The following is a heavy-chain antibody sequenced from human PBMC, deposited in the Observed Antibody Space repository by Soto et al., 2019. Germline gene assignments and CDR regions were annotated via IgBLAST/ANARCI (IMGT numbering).Heavy chain of an antibody. CDR2: INHSGST. Sequence: PSETLSLTCAVYGGSFSGYYWSWIRQPPGKGLEWIGEINHSGSTNYNPSLKSRVTISVDTSKNQFSLKLSSVTAADTAVYYCARGYYYGSGSYYKVGKTTGGPLIDYWGQGTLVTVST. D-gene: IGHD3-10*01. CDR1: GGSFSGYY. V-gene: IGHV4-34*01. CDR3: ARGYYYGSGSYYKVGKTTGGPLIDY. J-gene: IGHJ4*02.